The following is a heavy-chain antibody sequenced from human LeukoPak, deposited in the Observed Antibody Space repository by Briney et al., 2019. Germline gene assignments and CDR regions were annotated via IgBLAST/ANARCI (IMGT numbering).Heavy chain of an antibody. D-gene: IGHD3-10*01. CDR2: MYPGDSDT. Sequence: GEPRNISGQGCGDRCCSWWVGWVRRMPGKGLEWMGTMYPGDSDTTYSPSFQGQVTMSVDKSITTAYLEWSGLKASDTAMYYCATDYGSGSGNWFDAWGPGTLVTVSS. V-gene: IGHV5-51*01. CDR1: GDRCCSWW. J-gene: IGHJ5*02. CDR3: ATDYGSGSGNWFDA.